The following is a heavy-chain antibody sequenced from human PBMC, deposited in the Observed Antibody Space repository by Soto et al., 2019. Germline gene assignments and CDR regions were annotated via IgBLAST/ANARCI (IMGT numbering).Heavy chain of an antibody. D-gene: IGHD2-21*02. Sequence: EVQLLESGGGLVQPGESLRLSCAASGFTFSIYAMMWVRQPPGKGQEWVAGITGSGGDIRYADSVKGRFTISKDNSKNTLYLQMKSLRAEDTAMDYCAKDAVYGDGLWLAANWGQGTLVTVSS. J-gene: IGHJ4*02. CDR2: ITGSGGDI. CDR3: AKDAVYGDGLWLAAN. V-gene: IGHV3-23*01. CDR1: GFTFSIYA.